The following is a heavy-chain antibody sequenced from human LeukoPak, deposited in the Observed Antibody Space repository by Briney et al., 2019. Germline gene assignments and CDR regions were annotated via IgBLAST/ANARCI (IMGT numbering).Heavy chain of an antibody. CDR1: GDSITSNNW. J-gene: IGHJ4*02. D-gene: IGHD2-2*01. Sequence: PSETLSLTCTVSGDSITSNNWWSWVRQPPGKGLEWIGQIYHSGSPNYSPSLRSRVAMSLDRSKSQFSLKLTSVTAADTAVYYCARADLSSTSCYRSWGQGTLVTVSS. V-gene: IGHV4-4*02. CDR2: IYHSGSP. CDR3: ARADLSSTSCYRS.